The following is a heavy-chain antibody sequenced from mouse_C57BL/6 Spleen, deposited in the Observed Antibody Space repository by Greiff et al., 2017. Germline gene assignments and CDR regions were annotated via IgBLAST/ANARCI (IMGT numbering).Heavy chain of an antibody. J-gene: IGHJ2*01. V-gene: IGHV1-64*01. CDR2: IHPNSGST. CDR1: GYTFTSYW. CDR3: APLYYGSSYDYFDY. D-gene: IGHD1-1*01. Sequence: QVQLQQPGAELVKPGASVKLSCKASGYTFTSYWMHWVKQRPGQGLEWIGMIHPNSGSTKYTEKFKSKATLTVDKSSSTAYMQLSSLTSEDSVVYYFAPLYYGSSYDYFDYWGQGTTLTVSS.